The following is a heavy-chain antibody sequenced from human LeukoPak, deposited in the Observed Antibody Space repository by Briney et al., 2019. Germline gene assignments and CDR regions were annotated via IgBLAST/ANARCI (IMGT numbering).Heavy chain of an antibody. CDR1: GGSFSGYY. CDR3: ARGLYYYGSGSYYKAPFQH. CDR2: INHSGST. V-gene: IGHV4-34*01. D-gene: IGHD3-10*01. Sequence: PETLSLTCAVYGGSFSGYYWSWIRQPPGKGLEWIGEINHSGSTNYNPSLKSRVTISVDTSKNQFSLKLSSVTAADTAVYYCARGLYYYGSGSYYKAPFQHWGQGTLVTVSS. J-gene: IGHJ1*01.